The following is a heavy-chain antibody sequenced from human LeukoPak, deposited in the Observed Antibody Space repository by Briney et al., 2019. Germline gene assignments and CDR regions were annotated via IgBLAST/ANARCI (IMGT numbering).Heavy chain of an antibody. J-gene: IGHJ3*01. CDR2: INHSGST. CDR3: ARPMTTITNDAFDL. V-gene: IGHV4-34*01. CDR1: GGSFSAYY. Sequence: ETLSLTCAVYGGSFSAYYWSWIRQPPGKGLEWIGEINHSGSTNYNPSLKSRVTISVDPSKNQFSLKLSSVTAAVTALYYCARPMTTITNDAFDLWGQGTMVTVSS. D-gene: IGHD4-11*01.